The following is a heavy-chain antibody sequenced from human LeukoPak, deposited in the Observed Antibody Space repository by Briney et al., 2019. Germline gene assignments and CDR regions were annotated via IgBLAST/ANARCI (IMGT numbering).Heavy chain of an antibody. D-gene: IGHD4-17*01. V-gene: IGHV3-7*04. J-gene: IGHJ4*02. CDR3: ARAVRGPLDY. Sequence: SVKGRFTISRDNAKNSLYLQMNSLRAEDTAVYYCARAVRGPLDYWGQGTLVTVSS.